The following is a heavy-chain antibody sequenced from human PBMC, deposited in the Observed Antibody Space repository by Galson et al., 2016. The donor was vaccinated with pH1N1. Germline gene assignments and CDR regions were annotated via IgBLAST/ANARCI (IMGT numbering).Heavy chain of an antibody. CDR2: IKEDGSET. CDR1: GFTFTNYA. V-gene: IGHV3-7*01. J-gene: IGHJ4*02. D-gene: IGHD3-16*02. CDR3: ARAIGSRSAY. Sequence: SLRLSCAASGFTFTNYAMTWVRQVPGKGLEWVANIKEDGSETYYVDSVRGRFTISRDNAKNSLYLQMNSLRDEDTALYYCARAIGSRSAYWGQGTLVTVSS.